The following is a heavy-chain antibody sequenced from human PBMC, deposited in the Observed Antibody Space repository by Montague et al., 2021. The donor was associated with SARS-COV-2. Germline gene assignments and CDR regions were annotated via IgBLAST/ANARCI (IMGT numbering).Heavy chain of an antibody. V-gene: IGHV2-70*11. D-gene: IGHD3-9*01. Sequence: PALVKPTQTLTLTCTFSGFSLSTSGMCVSWIRQPPGKALEWLARIYWHDDKYYSASLKTRLTITKDTSKNHVVLTMTNMDPVDTATYYCVRGYYDIVADYLDAFDIWGQGTMVTVSS. J-gene: IGHJ3*02. CDR2: IYWHDDK. CDR3: VRGYYDIVADYLDAFDI. CDR1: GFSLSTSGMC.